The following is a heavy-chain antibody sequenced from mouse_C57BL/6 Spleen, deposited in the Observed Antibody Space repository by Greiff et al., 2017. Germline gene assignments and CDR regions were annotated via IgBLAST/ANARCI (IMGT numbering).Heavy chain of an antibody. CDR2: FHPYNDDT. V-gene: IGHV1-47*01. J-gene: IGHJ1*03. CDR3: ARGYYGSSYGYFEV. CDR1: GYTFTTYP. D-gene: IGHD1-1*01. Sequence: QVQLKESGAELVKPGASVKMSCKASGYTFTTYPIEWMKQNHGKSLEWIGNFHPYNDDTKYNEKFKGKATLTVEKSSSTVYLELSRLTSDDSAVYYCARGYYGSSYGYFEVWGTGTTVTVSA.